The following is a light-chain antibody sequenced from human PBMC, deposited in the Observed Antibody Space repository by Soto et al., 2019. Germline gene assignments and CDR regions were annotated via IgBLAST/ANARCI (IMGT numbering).Light chain of an antibody. CDR2: EVS. CDR3: TSYTIRSTYV. CDR1: SSDVGGYNY. Sequence: QSVLTQPASVSGSPGQSITISCTGTSSDVGGYNYVSWYQQHPGKAPKLIIYEVSDRPSGVSNRFSGSKSGNTASLTISGLQNEEEADYYCTSYTIRSTYVFGTGTKVTV. V-gene: IGLV2-14*01. J-gene: IGLJ1*01.